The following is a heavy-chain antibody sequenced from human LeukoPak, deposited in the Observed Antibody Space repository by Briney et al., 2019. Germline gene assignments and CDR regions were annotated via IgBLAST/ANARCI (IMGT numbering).Heavy chain of an antibody. Sequence: SETLSLTCAVYGGSFSGYYWSWIRQPPGKGLEWIGEINHSGSTNYNPSLKSRVTISVDTSKNQFSLKLSSVTAADTAVYYCARSVSDAFDIWGQGTMVTVSS. CDR1: GGSFSGYY. V-gene: IGHV4-34*01. CDR3: ARSVSDAFDI. J-gene: IGHJ3*02. CDR2: INHSGST.